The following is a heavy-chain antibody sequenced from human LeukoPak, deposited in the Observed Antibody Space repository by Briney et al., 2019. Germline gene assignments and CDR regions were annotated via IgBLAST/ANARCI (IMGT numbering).Heavy chain of an antibody. Sequence: GASLRLSCAASGFMFGSYNMHWVRQAPGKRLEWVAVISYHGTIEYYVDSVRGRFTISRDNSKNTLYLQMDSLRSEDTAVYYCAKGRLSKYAYGWYLEPLRSWGQGTLVSVSP. V-gene: IGHV3-30*18. D-gene: IGHD3-16*01. CDR1: GFMFGSYN. CDR2: ISYHGTIE. J-gene: IGHJ5*02. CDR3: AKGRLSKYAYGWYLEPLRS.